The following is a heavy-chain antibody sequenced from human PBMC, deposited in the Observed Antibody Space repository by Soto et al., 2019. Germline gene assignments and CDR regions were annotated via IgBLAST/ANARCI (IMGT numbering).Heavy chain of an antibody. D-gene: IGHD3-22*01. Sequence: GSLRLSCAASGXTFSSYCMHWVRQAPGKGLEWVAVIWYDGSNKYYADSVKGRFTISRDNSKNTMYLQMNSLRAEDTAVYYCARGYYYDSSGYPYGMDVWGQGTTVTVSS. CDR1: GXTFSSYC. J-gene: IGHJ6*02. CDR3: ARGYYYDSSGYPYGMDV. V-gene: IGHV3-33*01. CDR2: IWYDGSNK.